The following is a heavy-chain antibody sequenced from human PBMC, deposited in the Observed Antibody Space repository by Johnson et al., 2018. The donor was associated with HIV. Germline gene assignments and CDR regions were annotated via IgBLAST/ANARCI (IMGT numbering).Heavy chain of an antibody. CDR3: ANLGDYRGINGFDI. CDR2: IRSKANRYAT. J-gene: IGHJ3*02. Sequence: MQLVESGGGLVQPGGSLKLSCAASGFTFSGSAMHWVRQASGKGLEWVGRIRSKANRYATAYAPSVNGRSTISRDNTKNTLYLQINSLKTEDPAVYYCANLGDYRGINGFDIWGQGTMVTVSS. D-gene: IGHD4-11*01. CDR1: GFTFSGSA. V-gene: IGHV3-73*01.